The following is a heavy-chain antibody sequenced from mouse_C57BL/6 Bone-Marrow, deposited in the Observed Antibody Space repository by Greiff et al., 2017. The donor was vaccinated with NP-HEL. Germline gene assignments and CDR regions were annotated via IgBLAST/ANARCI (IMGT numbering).Heavy chain of an antibody. CDR3: ARPRQLRPYYYAMDY. D-gene: IGHD3-2*02. CDR2: IDPANGNT. V-gene: IGHV14-3*01. J-gene: IGHJ4*01. Sequence: EVQLQQSVAELVRPGASVKLSCTASGFNIKNTYMHWVKQRPEQGLEWIGRIDPANGNTKYAPKFQGKATKTAATSSNTAYLQLSSLTSEDTAIYYCARPRQLRPYYYAMDYWGQGTSVTVSS. CDR1: GFNIKNTY.